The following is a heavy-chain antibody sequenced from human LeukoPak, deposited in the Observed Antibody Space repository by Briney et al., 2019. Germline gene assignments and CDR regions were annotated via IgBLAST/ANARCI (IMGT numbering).Heavy chain of an antibody. J-gene: IGHJ3*02. D-gene: IGHD6-6*01. V-gene: IGHV4-59*08. Sequence: SETLSLTCTVSGGSISSYYWSWIRQPPGKGLEWIGYIYYSGSTNYNPFLKSRVTISVDTSKNQFSLKLSSVTAADAAVYYCARHKLGDAFDIWGQGTMVTVSS. CDR2: IYYSGST. CDR1: GGSISSYY. CDR3: ARHKLGDAFDI.